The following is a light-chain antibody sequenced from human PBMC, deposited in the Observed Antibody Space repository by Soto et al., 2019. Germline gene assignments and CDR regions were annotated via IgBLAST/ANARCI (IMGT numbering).Light chain of an antibody. V-gene: IGLV1-44*01. J-gene: IGLJ1*01. Sequence: QSVLTQPPSASGTPGQRVTISCSGSTSNIGSNTVNWYQQLPGTAPKLLIYSNNQRPSGVPDRFSGSKSGTSASLAISGLQSEDEADYYCTSFAPGRIYVFGSVTKLTVL. CDR3: TSFAPGRIYV. CDR2: SNN. CDR1: TSNIGSNT.